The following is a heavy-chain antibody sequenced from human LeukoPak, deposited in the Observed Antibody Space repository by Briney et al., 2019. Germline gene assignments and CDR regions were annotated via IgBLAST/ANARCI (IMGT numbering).Heavy chain of an antibody. J-gene: IGHJ6*03. CDR1: GFIFSNYA. CDR2: ISSSGSSI. CDR3: ARDFAATGDYYYYMDV. Sequence: GGSLRLSCAASGFIFSNYAMTWVRQAPGKGLEWVSYISSSGSSIYYADSVKGRFTISRDNAKNSLYLQMNSLRVEDTAVYYCARDFAATGDYYYYMDVWGKGTTVTVSS. D-gene: IGHD2-15*01. V-gene: IGHV3-48*04.